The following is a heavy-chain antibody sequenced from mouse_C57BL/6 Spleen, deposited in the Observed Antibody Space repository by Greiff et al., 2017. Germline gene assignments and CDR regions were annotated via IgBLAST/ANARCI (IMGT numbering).Heavy chain of an antibody. J-gene: IGHJ1*03. CDR2: IWGDGCT. D-gene: IGHD2-13*01. V-gene: IGHV2-3*01. CDR3: ARTYSDLLYCYFDV. CDR1: GFSLTSYG. Sequence: VKLVESGPGLVAPSQSPSITCTVSGFSLTSYGVSWVRQPPGKGLEWLGVIWGDGCTNYRSALISRLSISKDNSKSQVFLKLNSLQTDDTATYYCARTYSDLLYCYFDVWSTGTAVTVSS.